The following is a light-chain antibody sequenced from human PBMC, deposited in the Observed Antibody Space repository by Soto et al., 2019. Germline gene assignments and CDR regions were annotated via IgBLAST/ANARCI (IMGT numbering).Light chain of an antibody. CDR2: GAS. J-gene: IGKJ5*01. V-gene: IGKV3-20*01. CDR1: QSVSSSY. CDR3: QQYGSSLPIT. Sequence: EIVLTQSPGTLSLSPGERATLSCRASQSVSSSYLAWYQQKPGQAPRLLIYGASSRATGIPDRFSGSGSGTDFTLTISRLEPEDFAAYYCQQYGSSLPITFGQGTRLEIK.